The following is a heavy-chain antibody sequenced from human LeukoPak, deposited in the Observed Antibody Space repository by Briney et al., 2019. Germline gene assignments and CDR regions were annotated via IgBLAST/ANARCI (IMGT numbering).Heavy chain of an antibody. CDR3: ARDLALILASADAFDI. CDR1: GYTFTSYA. Sequence: ASVKVSCKASGYTFTSYAMNWVRQAPGQGLEWMGWINTNTGNPTYAQGFTGRFVFSLDTSVSTAYLQISSLKAEDTAVYYCARDLALILASADAFDIWGQGTMVTVSS. CDR2: INTNTGNP. D-gene: IGHD6-13*01. V-gene: IGHV7-4-1*02. J-gene: IGHJ3*02.